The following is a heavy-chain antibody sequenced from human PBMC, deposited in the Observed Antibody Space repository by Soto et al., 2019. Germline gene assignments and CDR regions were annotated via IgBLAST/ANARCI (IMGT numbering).Heavy chain of an antibody. CDR2: IIPIFGTA. J-gene: IGHJ6*02. Sequence: SVKVSCKASGGTFSSYAISWVRQAPGQGLEWMGGIIPIFGTANYAQKFQGRVTITADESTSTAYLELSSLRSEDTAVYYCARGLRASSSWSPLYYYGMDVWGQGTTVTVSS. D-gene: IGHD6-13*01. CDR3: ARGLRASSSWSPLYYYGMDV. V-gene: IGHV1-69*13. CDR1: GGTFSSYA.